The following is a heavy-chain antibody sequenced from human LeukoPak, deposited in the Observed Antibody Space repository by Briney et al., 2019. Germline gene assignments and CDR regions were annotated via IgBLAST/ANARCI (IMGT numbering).Heavy chain of an antibody. J-gene: IGHJ4*02. V-gene: IGHV3-23*01. CDR3: AKGGGYYHTFFDY. CDR2: ISGSGGST. D-gene: IGHD1-26*01. Sequence: GGSLRLSCAASRFTFSSYAMSWVRQAPGKGLEWVSAISGSGGSTYYADSVKGRFTISRDNSKNTLYLQMNGLRAEDTAVYYCAKGGGYYHTFFDYWGQGTLVTVSS. CDR1: RFTFSSYA.